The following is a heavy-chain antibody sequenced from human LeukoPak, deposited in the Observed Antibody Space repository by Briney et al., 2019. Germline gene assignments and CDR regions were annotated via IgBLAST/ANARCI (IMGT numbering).Heavy chain of an antibody. CDR2: IETVGSHI. CDR1: GFTFSNYW. D-gene: IGHD3-16*01. CDR3: ARDGGGGTTQYNLFDP. Sequence: PGGSLRLSCVASGFTFSNYWMNWLRQAPGKGPEWVGNIETVGSHIYYLDSVRGRVTISTDNAKNSLYLEMNSLRAEDTAVYYCARDGGGGTTQYNLFDPWGQGTLVTVSS. V-gene: IGHV3-7*01. J-gene: IGHJ5*02.